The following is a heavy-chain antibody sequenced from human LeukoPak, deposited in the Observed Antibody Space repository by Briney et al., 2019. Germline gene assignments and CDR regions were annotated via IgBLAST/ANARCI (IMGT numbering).Heavy chain of an antibody. CDR3: ARAFRNYYDSSGYYKGNDAFDI. V-gene: IGHV3-30-3*01. D-gene: IGHD3-22*01. J-gene: IGHJ3*02. CDR2: ISYDGSNK. CDR1: GFTFSSYA. Sequence: GGSLRLSCAASGFTFSSYAMHWVRQAPGKGLEWVAVISYDGSNKYYADSVKGRFTISRDSSKNTLYLQMNSLRAEDTAVYYCARAFRNYYDSSGYYKGNDAFDIWGQGTMVTVSS.